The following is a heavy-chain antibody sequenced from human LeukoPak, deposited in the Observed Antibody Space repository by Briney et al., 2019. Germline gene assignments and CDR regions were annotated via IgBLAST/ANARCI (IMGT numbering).Heavy chain of an antibody. CDR1: GFTFDDYA. D-gene: IGHD3-22*01. CDR2: ISWDSGSE. V-gene: IGHV3-9*01. Sequence: GRSLRLSCAASGFTFDDYAMHWVRQAPGKGLEWVSGISWDSGSEGYADSVQGRFTISRDNAKNSLYLHMNSLRAEDTALYYCAKDRFRGYTSGYDYWGQGTLVNVSS. CDR3: AKDRFRGYTSGYDY. J-gene: IGHJ4*02.